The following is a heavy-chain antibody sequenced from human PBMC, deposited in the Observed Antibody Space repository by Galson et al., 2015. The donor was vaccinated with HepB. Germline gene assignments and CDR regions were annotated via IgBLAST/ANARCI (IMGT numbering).Heavy chain of an antibody. V-gene: IGHV1-3*01. CDR3: AKGSITMIVAPPDY. Sequence: SVKVSCKASGYTFTSYAMHWVRQAPGQRLEWMGWINAGNGNTKYSQKFQGRVTITRDTSASTAYMELSSLRSEDTAVYYCAKGSITMIVAPPDYWGQGTLVTVSS. J-gene: IGHJ4*02. CDR1: GYTFTSYA. CDR2: INAGNGNT. D-gene: IGHD3-22*01.